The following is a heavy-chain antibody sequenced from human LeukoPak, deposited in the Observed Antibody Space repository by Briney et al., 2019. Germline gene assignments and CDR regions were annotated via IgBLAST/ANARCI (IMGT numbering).Heavy chain of an antibody. CDR3: ARVLWSGYFIDP. CDR2: INHSGSA. Sequence: SETLSLTCAVYGGSFSGYYWSWIRQPPGKGLEWIGEINHSGSANYNPSLKSRVTISVDTSKNQFSLKLSSVTAADTAVYYCARVLWSGYFIDPWGQGTLVTVSS. D-gene: IGHD3-3*01. CDR1: GGSFSGYY. V-gene: IGHV4-34*01. J-gene: IGHJ5*02.